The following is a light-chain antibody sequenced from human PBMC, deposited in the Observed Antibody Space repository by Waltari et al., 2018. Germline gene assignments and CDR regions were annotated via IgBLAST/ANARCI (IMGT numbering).Light chain of an antibody. CDR2: EGN. J-gene: IGLJ2*01. V-gene: IGLV2-23*03. CDR1: NSNAGRYNL. Sequence: QSALTQPASVSGSPGQSLTISFTGFNSNAGRYNLVSWYQKHPGKAPKLLIYEGNRRPSGVSNRFSGSKSDNTASLTLSGLQAEDEADYYCCSNVGSSVFFGGGTKLTVL. CDR3: CSNVGSSVF.